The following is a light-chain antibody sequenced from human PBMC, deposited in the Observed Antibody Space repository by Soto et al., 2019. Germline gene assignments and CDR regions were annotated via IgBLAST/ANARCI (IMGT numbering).Light chain of an antibody. CDR3: QQYGGSSRT. V-gene: IGKV3-20*01. Sequence: IVLTQSPDTLSLSPGERFTLSCRASQSVRNNYLAWYQQKPGQAPRLLIYETYRRATGIPDRFSGSGSGIDFTLTISRLEPEDFAVYLCQQYGGSSRTFGLGTKVEIK. CDR1: QSVRNNY. J-gene: IGKJ1*01. CDR2: ETY.